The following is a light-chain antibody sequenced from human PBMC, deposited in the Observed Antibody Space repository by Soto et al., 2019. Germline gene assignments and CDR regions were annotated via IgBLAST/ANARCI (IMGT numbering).Light chain of an antibody. CDR1: QSIGDS. CDR3: QQYNGYSRT. J-gene: IGKJ1*01. CDR2: DVS. Sequence: DIQLTQSPSNLSASVGDRVTITCRASQSIGDSLAWYQQKPGKAPYLLISDVSSLERGVPSRFSGSGSGTEFTLTISSIQPDDFATFYCQQYNGYSRTFGQGTKVDIK. V-gene: IGKV1-5*01.